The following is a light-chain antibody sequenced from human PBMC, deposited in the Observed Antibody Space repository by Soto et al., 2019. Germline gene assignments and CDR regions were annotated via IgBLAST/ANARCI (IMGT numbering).Light chain of an antibody. CDR1: SGSVSTSRY. Sequence: QTVVTQEPSFSVSPGGTVTLTCSLSSGSVSTSRYPSWYQQTPGQAPRTLMHSSNTRYSGVPDRFSGSILGNKAALTITGAQADDEADYYCALYMGSGIWVFGGGTKVTVL. CDR3: ALYMGSGIWV. CDR2: SSN. J-gene: IGLJ3*02. V-gene: IGLV8-61*01.